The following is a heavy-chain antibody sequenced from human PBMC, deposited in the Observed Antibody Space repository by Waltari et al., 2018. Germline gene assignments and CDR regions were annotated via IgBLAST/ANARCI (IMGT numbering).Heavy chain of an antibody. D-gene: IGHD1-26*01. CDR1: GGSISSSNW. Sequence: QVQLQESGPGLVKPSGTLSLTCAVSGGSISSSNWWSWVRQPPGKGLEWMGEIYHRASTNYNPSLKSRVTISVDKSKTHVSLKLSSVTAADTAVYYCARDLSVIVGATQGDYWGQGTLVTVSS. J-gene: IGHJ4*02. CDR3: ARDLSVIVGATQGDY. CDR2: IYHRAST. V-gene: IGHV4-4*02.